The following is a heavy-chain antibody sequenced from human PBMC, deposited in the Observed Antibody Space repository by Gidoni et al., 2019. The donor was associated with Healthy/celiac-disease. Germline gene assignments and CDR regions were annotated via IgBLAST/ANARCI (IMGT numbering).Heavy chain of an antibody. CDR3: ARAKKDYGDHPPDWSNWFDP. CDR1: GGSISSGGYY. D-gene: IGHD4-17*01. Sequence: QVQLQESGPGLVKPSQTLSLTCTVSGGSISSGGYYLSWIRQHPGKGLEWIGYIYYSGSTYYNPSLKSRVTISVDTSKNQFSLKLSSVTAADTAVYYCARAKKDYGDHPPDWSNWFDPWGQGTLVTVSS. CDR2: IYYSGST. J-gene: IGHJ5*02. V-gene: IGHV4-31*03.